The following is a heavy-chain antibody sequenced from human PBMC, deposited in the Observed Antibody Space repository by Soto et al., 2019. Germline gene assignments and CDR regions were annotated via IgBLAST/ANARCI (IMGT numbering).Heavy chain of an antibody. V-gene: IGHV4-59*08. D-gene: IGHD6-19*01. CDR3: AGSSGWYEVDY. CDR1: GGSISSYY. CDR2: IYYSGST. J-gene: IGHJ4*02. Sequence: QVQLQESGPGLVKPSETLSLTCTVSGGSISSYYWSWIRQPPGKGLEWIGYIYYSGSTNYNPSLKSRVTISVDTSKNQFSLKLSSVTAADTAVYYCAGSSGWYEVDYWGQGTLVTVSS.